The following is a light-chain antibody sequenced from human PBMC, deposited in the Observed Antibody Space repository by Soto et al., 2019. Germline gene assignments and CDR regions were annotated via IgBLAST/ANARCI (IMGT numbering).Light chain of an antibody. CDR3: QQYKSDSQT. CDR1: QSITTW. V-gene: IGKV1-5*01. J-gene: IGKJ1*01. Sequence: DIQMTQSPSTLSASVGDRVTITCRASQSITTWLAWYQQKPGKAPNLLIYDASSLQSGVQSRFSGSGSGTEFTLTISSLHPDDFATYYCQQYKSDSQTFGQGTKVDIK. CDR2: DAS.